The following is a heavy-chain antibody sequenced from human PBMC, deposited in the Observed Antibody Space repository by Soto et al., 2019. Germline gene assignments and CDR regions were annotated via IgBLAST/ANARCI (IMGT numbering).Heavy chain of an antibody. V-gene: IGHV1-2*02. Sequence: ASVKVSCKASGYTFTGYYMHWVRQAPGQGLEWMGWINPNSGGTNYAQKFQGRVTMTRDTSISTAYMELSRLRSDDTAVYYCAKTYHYDSSRGPFDYWGQGTMVTVSS. CDR2: INPNSGGT. CDR1: GYTFTGYY. D-gene: IGHD3-22*01. J-gene: IGHJ4*02. CDR3: AKTYHYDSSRGPFDY.